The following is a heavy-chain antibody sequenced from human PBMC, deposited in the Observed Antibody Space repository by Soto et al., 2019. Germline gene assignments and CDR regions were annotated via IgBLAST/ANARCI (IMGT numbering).Heavy chain of an antibody. D-gene: IGHD1-26*01. J-gene: IGHJ4*01. Sequence: QVKLVESGGGVVQPGKSLGLAGAASGLSFSNYAMHWVRQAPGKLLEWVAVIWYDGSNKYYADSVKGRLTIPKDNSQTTVYLQMNILRAEDTAVYYCTGDPYCGSRYYFDSWCHGTLGTVSS. CDR3: TGDPYCGSRYYFDS. V-gene: IGHV3-33*01. CDR1: GLSFSNYA. CDR2: IWYDGSNK.